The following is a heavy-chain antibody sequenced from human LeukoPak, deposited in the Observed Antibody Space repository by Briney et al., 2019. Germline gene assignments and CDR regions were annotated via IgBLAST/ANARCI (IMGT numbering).Heavy chain of an antibody. CDR3: ARGVGWFGELSTDY. CDR1: GYTFTGYY. CDR2: INPNSGGT. J-gene: IGHJ4*02. V-gene: IGHV1-2*02. Sequence: GASVKVSGKSSGYTFTGYYMHWVRQAPGQGLGWMGWINPNSGGTNYAQKFQGRVTMTRDTSISTAYMELSRLRSDDTAVYYCARGVGWFGELSTDYWGQGTLVTVSS. D-gene: IGHD3-10*01.